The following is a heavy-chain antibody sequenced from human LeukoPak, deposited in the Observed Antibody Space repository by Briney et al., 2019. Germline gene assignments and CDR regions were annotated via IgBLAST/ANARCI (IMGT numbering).Heavy chain of an antibody. V-gene: IGHV1-46*01. CDR3: ASPREGRFDY. J-gene: IGHJ4*02. CDR2: INPSGGST. Sequence: GASVKDSCKASGYTFTSYYMHWVRQAPGQGLEWMGIINPSGGSTSYAQKFQGRLTMTRDTSTSTVYMELSSLRYEDTAVYYCASPREGRFDYWGQGTLVTVSS. CDR1: GYTFTSYY. D-gene: IGHD1-26*01.